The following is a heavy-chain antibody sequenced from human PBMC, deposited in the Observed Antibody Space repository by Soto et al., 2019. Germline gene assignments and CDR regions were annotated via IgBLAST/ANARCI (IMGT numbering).Heavy chain of an antibody. CDR1: GFTFSSYA. J-gene: IGHJ4*02. V-gene: IGHV3-23*01. CDR2: ISGTGDTT. CDR3: ATRAVPSGVYYFDY. Sequence: EVQLLESGGGLVQPGGSLRLSCAASGFTFSSYAMTWVRQTPGKGLEWVSSISGTGDTTYNTDSIMGRFTISRDNSRTTLFLQMNRLRAEDTAIYYCATRAVPSGVYYFDYWGQGTLVTVSS. D-gene: IGHD6-19*01.